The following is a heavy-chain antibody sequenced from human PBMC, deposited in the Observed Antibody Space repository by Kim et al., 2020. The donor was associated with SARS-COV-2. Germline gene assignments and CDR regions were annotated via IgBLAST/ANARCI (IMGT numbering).Heavy chain of an antibody. D-gene: IGHD6-19*01. CDR1: GFTFSASW. CDR2: ISEDGSTK. V-gene: IGHV3-7*01. CDR3: GRSTAGIS. Sequence: LSLTCAASGFTFSASWMTWVRQSPGKGLDVVAYISEDGSTKSYVDSVKGRFTISRDNAKKSLYLQMSSLRAEDSALYYCGRSTAGISWGQGALVIVSS. J-gene: IGHJ5*02.